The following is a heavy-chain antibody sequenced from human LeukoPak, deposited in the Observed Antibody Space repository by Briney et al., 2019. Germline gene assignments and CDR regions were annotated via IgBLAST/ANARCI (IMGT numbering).Heavy chain of an antibody. CDR3: GTSCYGDYVDY. D-gene: IGHD4-17*01. Sequence: KTSETLSLTCTVSGGSISSSSYYWGWIRQPPGKGLEWIGSIYYSGSTYYNPSLKSRVTISVDTSKNQFSLKLSSVTAADTAVYYCGTSCYGDYVDYWGQGTLVTVSS. J-gene: IGHJ4*02. CDR2: IYYSGST. CDR1: GGSISSSSYY. V-gene: IGHV4-39*01.